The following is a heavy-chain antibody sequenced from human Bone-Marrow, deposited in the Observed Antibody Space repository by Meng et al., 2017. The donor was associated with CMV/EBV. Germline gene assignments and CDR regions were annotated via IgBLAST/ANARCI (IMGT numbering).Heavy chain of an antibody. J-gene: IGHJ4*02. CDR2: ISSSGSST. CDR3: ASRYCGGTSCTTPFDY. Sequence: SGFTFSTYGMHWVRQAPGKRLEYVSAISSSGSSTYYADSVKGRFTISRDNSKNTLYLQMGSLRAEDMAVYYCASRYCGGTSCTTPFDYWGQGTLVTVSS. D-gene: IGHD2-2*01. V-gene: IGHV3-64*02. CDR1: GFTFSTYG.